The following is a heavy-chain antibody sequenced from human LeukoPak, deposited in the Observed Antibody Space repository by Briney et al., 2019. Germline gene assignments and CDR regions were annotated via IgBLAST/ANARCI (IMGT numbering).Heavy chain of an antibody. CDR2: ISSSSSTI. J-gene: IGHJ4*02. D-gene: IGHD3-9*01. Sequence: GGSLRLSCAASGFTFSSYSMNWVRQAPGTGLEWVSYISSSSSTIYFADSVKGRFTISRDNAKSSLYLQMNSLRAEDTAVYYCARSLIGSRYFDYWGQGTLVTVSS. CDR1: GFTFSSYS. CDR3: ARSLIGSRYFDY. V-gene: IGHV3-48*04.